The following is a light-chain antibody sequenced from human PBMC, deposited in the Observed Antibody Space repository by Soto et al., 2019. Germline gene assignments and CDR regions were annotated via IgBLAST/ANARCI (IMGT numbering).Light chain of an antibody. CDR2: GAP. CDR3: QQYGSSP. J-gene: IGKJ5*01. Sequence: EIVMTQSPATLSVSPGERATLSCRASQSVSSNLAWYQKRPGQAPRLLIYGAPTRATGIPARFSGSGSGTDFTLTISRLEPEDFAVYYCQQYGSSPLGQGTRLEIK. CDR1: QSVSSN. V-gene: IGKV3-20*01.